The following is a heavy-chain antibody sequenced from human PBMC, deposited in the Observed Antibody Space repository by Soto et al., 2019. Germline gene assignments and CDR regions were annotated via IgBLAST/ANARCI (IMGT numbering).Heavy chain of an antibody. CDR1: GFTFDDYT. Sequence: GGSLRLSCAASGFTFDDYTMHWVRQAPGKGLEWVSLISWDGGSTYYADSVKGRFTISRDNSKNSLYLQMNSLRTEDTALYYCAKAPTYYDILTGLDYWGQGTLVTVSS. CDR2: ISWDGGST. CDR3: AKAPTYYDILTGLDY. J-gene: IGHJ4*02. V-gene: IGHV3-43*01. D-gene: IGHD3-9*01.